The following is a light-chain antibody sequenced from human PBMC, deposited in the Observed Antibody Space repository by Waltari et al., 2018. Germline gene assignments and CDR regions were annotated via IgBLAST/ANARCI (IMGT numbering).Light chain of an antibody. Sequence: DIVLTQSPATLSLSPGERATLSCRPSQSVTNYLAWYQQKPGQAPRLLIYDISTRATAIPARFNGSGSGTDFTLTISSLEPEDFAVYYCLQRDRWLTFGGGTKVEIK. CDR2: DIS. CDR3: LQRDRWLT. V-gene: IGKV3-11*01. CDR1: QSVTNY. J-gene: IGKJ4*01.